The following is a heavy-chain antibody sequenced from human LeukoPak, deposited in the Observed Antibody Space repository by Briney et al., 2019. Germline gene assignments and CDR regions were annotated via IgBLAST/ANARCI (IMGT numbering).Heavy chain of an antibody. CDR3: ARLVGTLQLASFDY. D-gene: IGHD6-13*01. Sequence: SETLSLTCTVSGGSTSSSSYYWGWIRQPPGKGLEWIGSIYYSGSTYYNPSLKSRVTISVDTSKNQFSLKLSSVTAADTAVYYCARLVGTLQLASFDYWGQGTLVTVSS. CDR2: IYYSGST. CDR1: GGSTSSSSYY. V-gene: IGHV4-39*01. J-gene: IGHJ4*02.